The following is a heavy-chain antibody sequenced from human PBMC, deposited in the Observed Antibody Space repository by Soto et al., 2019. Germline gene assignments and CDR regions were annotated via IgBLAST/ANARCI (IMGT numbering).Heavy chain of an antibody. CDR1: GGSISSSSYC. CDR3: ARLFYGSGPSGWFDP. Sequence: SETLSLTCTVSGGSISSSSYCWGWIRQPPGKGLEWIGSIYYSGSTYYNPSLKSRVTISVDTSKNQFSLKLSSVTAADTAVYYCARLFYGSGPSGWFDPWGQGTLVTVS. J-gene: IGHJ5*02. V-gene: IGHV4-39*01. D-gene: IGHD3-10*01. CDR2: IYYSGST.